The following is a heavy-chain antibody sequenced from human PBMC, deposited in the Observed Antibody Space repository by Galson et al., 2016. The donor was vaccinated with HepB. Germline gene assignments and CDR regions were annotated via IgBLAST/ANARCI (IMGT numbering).Heavy chain of an antibody. V-gene: IGHV1-3*01. J-gene: IGHJ4*02. CDR3: ARVSGRFYFDS. CDR1: GYSFPNHR. Sequence: SVKVSCKASGYSFPNHRIHWVRQAPGQRPEWLGWINAGNGDTEYSQTFQDRLTFLSDTSASIVYMELSSLKSEDTAVYYCARVSGRFYFDSWGQGTLLIVSP. D-gene: IGHD6-19*01. CDR2: INAGNGDT.